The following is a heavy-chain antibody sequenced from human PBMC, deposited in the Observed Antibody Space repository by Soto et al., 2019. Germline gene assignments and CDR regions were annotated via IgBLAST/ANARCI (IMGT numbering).Heavy chain of an antibody. Sequence: SETLSLTCTVSGGSISSYYWSWIRQPPGKGLEWIGYIYYSGSTNYNPSLKSRVTISVDTSKNQFSLKLSSVTAADTAVYYCASSNITAAGFYYYALDVWGRGTTVTVSS. CDR3: ASSNITAAGFYYYALDV. V-gene: IGHV4-59*01. CDR2: IYYSGST. CDR1: GGSISSYY. D-gene: IGHD6-13*01. J-gene: IGHJ6*02.